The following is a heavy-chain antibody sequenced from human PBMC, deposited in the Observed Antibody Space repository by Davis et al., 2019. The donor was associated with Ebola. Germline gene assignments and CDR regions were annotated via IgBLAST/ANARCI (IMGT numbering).Heavy chain of an antibody. V-gene: IGHV4-39*01. J-gene: IGHJ6*02. CDR2: IYSSGST. Sequence: SETLSLTCPLPAGSISSSSYYWTWIRQSPEKGLEWIGNIYSSGSTYYNPSLKSRLTMSVDRAKDQFSLQLTSVTAADTAKDYCGRHASRAGPYYGLDVWGQGTTVTVSS. CDR1: AGSISSSSYY. CDR3: GRHASRAGPYYGLDV.